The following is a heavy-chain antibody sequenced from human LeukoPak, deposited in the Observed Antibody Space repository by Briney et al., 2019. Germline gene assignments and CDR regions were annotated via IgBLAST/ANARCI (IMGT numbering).Heavy chain of an antibody. CDR1: GYTFTSYG. CDR2: ISAYNGNT. J-gene: IGHJ5*02. D-gene: IGHD1-26*01. CDR3: ARARGSYGRNWFDP. Sequence: GASVKVSCTASGYTFTSYGISWVRQAPGQGLEWMGWISAYNGNTNYAQKFQGRVTMTRNTSISTAYMELSSLRSEDTAVYYCARARGSYGRNWFDPWGQGTLVTVSS. V-gene: IGHV1-18*01.